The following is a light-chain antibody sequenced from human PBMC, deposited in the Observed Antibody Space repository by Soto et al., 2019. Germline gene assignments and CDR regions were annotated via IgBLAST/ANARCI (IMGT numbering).Light chain of an antibody. CDR1: QSVNSA. CDR2: GAS. CDR3: QERTGWPPWT. Sequence: EIVMTQSPATLSVPPGERATLSCRASQSVNSALAWYQQKPGQVPRLLIYGASTRATGIPARFSGSGSGTEFTLTISSLQSEDFAVYYCQERTGWPPWTFGQGTKVDIK. V-gene: IGKV3-15*01. J-gene: IGKJ1*01.